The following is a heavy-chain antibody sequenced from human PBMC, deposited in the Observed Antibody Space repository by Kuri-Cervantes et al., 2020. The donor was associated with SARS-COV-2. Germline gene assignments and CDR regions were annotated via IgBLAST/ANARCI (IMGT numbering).Heavy chain of an antibody. D-gene: IGHD6-13*01. CDR2: ISGSGGST. CDR1: GFTFSSYA. Sequence: GGSLRLSCAASGFTFSSYAMSWVRQAPGKGLEWVSAISGSGGSTYYADSVKGRFTISRDNSKNTLYQQMNSLRAEDTAVYYCAKKFESSGIAAAGTEMYFDYWGQGTLVTVSS. J-gene: IGHJ4*02. V-gene: IGHV3-23*01. CDR3: AKKFESSGIAAAGTEMYFDY.